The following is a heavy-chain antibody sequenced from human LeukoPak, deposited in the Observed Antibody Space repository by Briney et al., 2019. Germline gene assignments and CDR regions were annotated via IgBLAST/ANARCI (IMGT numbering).Heavy chain of an antibody. J-gene: IGHJ4*02. Sequence: GGSLRLSCVASGFTFSSYWIHWVRHAPGKGLVWVSRINSDGGRTDYADSVKGRFTISRDNAKNTLYLQMNSLRAEDTAVYYCVRGGVDYWGQGTLVTVSS. V-gene: IGHV3-74*01. CDR2: INSDGGRT. CDR3: VRGGVDY. D-gene: IGHD3-16*01. CDR1: GFTFSSYW.